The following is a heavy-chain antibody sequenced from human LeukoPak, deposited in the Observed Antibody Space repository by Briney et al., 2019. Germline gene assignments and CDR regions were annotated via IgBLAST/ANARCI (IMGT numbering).Heavy chain of an antibody. CDR2: ISSGSSYI. CDR3: AGEAGALDF. J-gene: IGHJ4*02. D-gene: IGHD1-26*01. CDR1: GFTFSSYN. V-gene: IGHV3-21*01. Sequence: PGGSLRLSCAAAGFTFSSYNMNWVRQAPGKGLEWVSSISSGSSYIYYADSMKGRFTISRDNAENSLYLQLNSLRVEDTAVYYCAGEAGALDFWGQGTLVTVSS.